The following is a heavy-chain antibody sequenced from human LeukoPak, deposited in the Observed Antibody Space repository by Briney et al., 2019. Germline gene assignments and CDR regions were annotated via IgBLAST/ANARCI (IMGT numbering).Heavy chain of an antibody. CDR3: ARVGGNPSARYRRLYSSSWYFDY. V-gene: IGHV4-59*12. J-gene: IGHJ4*02. CDR2: IFYSGST. Sequence: SETLSLTCTVSGGSISSYYWSWIRQPPGKGLEWIGYIFYSGSTNYNPSLKSRVTISVDTSKNQFSLKLSSVTAADTAVYYCARVGGNPSARYRRLYSSSWYFDYWGQGTLVTVSS. D-gene: IGHD6-13*01. CDR1: GGSISSYY.